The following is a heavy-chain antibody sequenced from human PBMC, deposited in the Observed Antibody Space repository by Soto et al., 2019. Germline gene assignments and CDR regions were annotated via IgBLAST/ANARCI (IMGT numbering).Heavy chain of an antibody. Sequence: ASVKVSCKASGYTFTSYGISWVRQAPGQGLEWMGWISAYNGNTNYAQKLQGRVTMTTDTSTSTAYMELRSLRSDDTAVYYCARVGFITIFGVVIIKHAFDSWGQGTMVTVSS. CDR2: ISAYNGNT. V-gene: IGHV1-18*01. D-gene: IGHD3-3*01. CDR3: ARVGFITIFGVVIIKHAFDS. J-gene: IGHJ3*02. CDR1: GYTFTSYG.